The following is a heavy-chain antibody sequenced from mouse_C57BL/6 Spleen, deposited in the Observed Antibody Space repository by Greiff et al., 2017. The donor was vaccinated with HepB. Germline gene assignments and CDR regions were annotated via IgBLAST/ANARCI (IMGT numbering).Heavy chain of an antibody. V-gene: IGHV5-6*01. CDR2: ISSGGSYT. CDR1: GFTFSSYG. D-gene: IGHD1-1*01. CDR3: ARQREFITTVVATPYFDV. Sequence: EVKLMESGGDLVKPGGSLKLSCAASGFTFSSYGMSWVRQTPDKRLEWVATISSGGSYTYYPDSVKGRFTSSRDNAKNTLYLQMSSLKSEDTAMYYCARQREFITTVVATPYFDVWGTGTTVTVSS. J-gene: IGHJ1*03.